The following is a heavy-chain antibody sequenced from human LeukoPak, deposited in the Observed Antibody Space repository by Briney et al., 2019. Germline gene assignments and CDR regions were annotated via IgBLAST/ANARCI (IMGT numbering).Heavy chain of an antibody. CDR1: GYTFTSYG. CDR3: VRDGHRLYDYYYYYMDV. D-gene: IGHD2-2*02. V-gene: IGHV1-18*01. CDR2: ISAYNGNT. Sequence: ASVKVSCKASGYTFTSYGISWVRQAPGQGLEWMGWISAYNGNTNYAQRLQGRVTMTTDTSTSTAYMELRSLRSDDTAVYFCVRDGHRLYDYYYYYMDVWGKGTTVTVSS. J-gene: IGHJ6*03.